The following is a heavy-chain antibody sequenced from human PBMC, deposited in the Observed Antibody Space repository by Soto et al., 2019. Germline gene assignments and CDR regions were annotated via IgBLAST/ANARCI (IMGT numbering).Heavy chain of an antibody. CDR2: ISGSGSTI. CDR1: GFTFSDYY. J-gene: IGHJ1*01. CDR3: ARDCSSSSCYGYFQH. Sequence: GGSLILSCAASGFTFSDYYMSWIRQAPGKGLEWVSHISGSGSTIYFADSVKGRFTISRDNAKNSLYLQMNSLRAEDTAVYYCARDCSSSSCYGYFQHWGQGTRVTVSS. V-gene: IGHV3-11*01. D-gene: IGHD2-2*01.